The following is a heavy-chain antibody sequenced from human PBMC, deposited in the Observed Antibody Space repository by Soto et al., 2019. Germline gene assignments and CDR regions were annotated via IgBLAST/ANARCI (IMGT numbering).Heavy chain of an antibody. D-gene: IGHD6-6*01. J-gene: IGHJ6*02. CDR2: IWYDGSNK. Sequence: GGSLRLSCAASGFTFSSYGMHWVRQAPGKGLEWVAVIWYDGSNKYYADSVKGRFTISRDNSKNTLYLQMNSLRAEDTAVYYCAREIAARRSYYYGMDVWGQGTTVTVSS. V-gene: IGHV3-33*01. CDR1: GFTFSSYG. CDR3: AREIAARRSYYYGMDV.